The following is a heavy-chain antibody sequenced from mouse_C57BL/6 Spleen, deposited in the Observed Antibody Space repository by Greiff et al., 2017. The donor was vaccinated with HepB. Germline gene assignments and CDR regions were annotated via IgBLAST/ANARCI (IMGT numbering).Heavy chain of an antibody. V-gene: IGHV1-72*01. CDR3: ALYYGSSYGYFDV. Sequence: VQLKQPGAELVKPGASVKLSCKASGYTFTSYWMHWVKQRPGRGLEWIGRIDPNSGGTKYNEKFKSKATLTVDKPSSTAYMQLSSLTSEDSAVYYCALYYGSSYGYFDVWGTGTTVTVSS. CDR2: IDPNSGGT. CDR1: GYTFTSYW. J-gene: IGHJ1*03. D-gene: IGHD1-1*01.